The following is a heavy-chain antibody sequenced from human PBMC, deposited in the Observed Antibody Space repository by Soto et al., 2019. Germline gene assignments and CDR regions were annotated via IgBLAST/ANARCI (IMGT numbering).Heavy chain of an antibody. V-gene: IGHV4-59*08. J-gene: IGHJ3*02. CDR2: ISYSAPT. D-gene: IGHD2-15*01. CDR3: ARRSTNLGYCSGGSCYGAFDI. CDR1: GGTIISYC. Sequence: SETLCLTWTVAGGTIISYCWSWIRQTQGKGLEWIGYISYSAPTTSNPSLNSRVTISVDTSKTQFSLKLSSVTAADTAVYYCARRSTNLGYCSGGSCYGAFDIWRQGTLVTVSS.